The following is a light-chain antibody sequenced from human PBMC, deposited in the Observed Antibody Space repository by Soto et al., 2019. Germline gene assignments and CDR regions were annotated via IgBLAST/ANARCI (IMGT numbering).Light chain of an antibody. CDR2: EVT. V-gene: IGLV1-40*01. J-gene: IGLJ1*01. CDR3: SSYTSRSTLYV. CDR1: SSNIGAGYD. Sequence: QSVLTQPPSVSGAPGQRVTISCTGSSSNIGAGYDVHWYQQHPGKAPKLMVYEVTNRPSGVSDRFSGSKSGNTASLTISGLQADDEGYYYCSSYTSRSTLYVFGTGTKVTVL.